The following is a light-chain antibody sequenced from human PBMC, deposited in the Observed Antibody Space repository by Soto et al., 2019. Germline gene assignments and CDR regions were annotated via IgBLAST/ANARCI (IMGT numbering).Light chain of an antibody. J-gene: IGKJ5*01. Sequence: EIVLTQSPGTLSLSPGERATLSCRASQSVSSSYLAWYQQKPGQAPRLLIYGASSRATGIPARFSGSGSGTDFTLTISSLEPEDFAVYYCQQRSNWPPEATFGQGTRLEIK. CDR2: GAS. CDR3: QQRSNWPPEAT. V-gene: IGKV3D-20*02. CDR1: QSVSSSY.